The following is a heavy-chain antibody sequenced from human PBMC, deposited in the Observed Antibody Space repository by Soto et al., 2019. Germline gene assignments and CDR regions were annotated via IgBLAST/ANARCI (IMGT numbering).Heavy chain of an antibody. CDR2: IYYSGST. D-gene: IGHD3-10*01. CDR1: GGSISSSSYY. J-gene: IGHJ5*02. CDR3: ASTYYYGSGVNWFDP. Sequence: PSETLSLTCTVSGGSISSSSYYWGWIRQPPGKGLEWIGSIYYSGSTYYTPSLKSRVTISADTSKNQFSLKLSSVAAADTAVYYCASTYYYGSGVNWFDPWGQGTLVTVSS. V-gene: IGHV4-39*01.